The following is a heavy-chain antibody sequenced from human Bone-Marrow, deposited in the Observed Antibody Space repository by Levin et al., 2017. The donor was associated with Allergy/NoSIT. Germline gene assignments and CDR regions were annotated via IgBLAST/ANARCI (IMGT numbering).Heavy chain of an antibody. J-gene: IGHJ3*02. CDR3: ARGSGWTETFDI. D-gene: IGHD3/OR15-3a*01. Sequence: GGSLRLSCTTSGFKFGDYAMSWVRQAPGKGLEWVGFIRRRVNVGSTEYAPSVKGRFTISRDDSKNIAYLHMSSLNIEDTAVYYCARGSGWTETFDIWDQGTMVTVSS. V-gene: IGHV3-49*04. CDR1: GFKFGDYA. CDR2: IRRRVNVGST.